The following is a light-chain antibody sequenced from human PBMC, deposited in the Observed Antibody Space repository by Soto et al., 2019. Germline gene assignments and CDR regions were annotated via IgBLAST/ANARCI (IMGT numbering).Light chain of an antibody. CDR3: QQYGSLSWT. CDR2: GAS. J-gene: IGKJ1*01. CDR1: QSVSSN. V-gene: IGKV3-20*01. Sequence: EVVMTQSPATLSVSPGESATLSCRASQSVSSNLAWYQQKHGQAPRLLIYGASTRATGIPDRFSGSGSGTDFTLTNSRLEPEDFALYYCQQYGSLSWTFGQGTKVDI.